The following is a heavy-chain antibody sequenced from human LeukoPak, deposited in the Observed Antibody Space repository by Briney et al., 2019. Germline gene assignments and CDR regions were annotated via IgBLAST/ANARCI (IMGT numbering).Heavy chain of an antibody. D-gene: IGHD3-10*01. CDR1: GFTFSDYY. Sequence: GGSLRLSCAASGFTFSDYYMSWIRQAPGKGLEWVSYISSSGSTIYYADSVKGRFTISRDNAKNSLYLQMNSLRAEDTAVYYCARDHAPYGSGSYYPDYWGQGTLVTVSS. CDR2: ISSSGSTI. V-gene: IGHV3-11*04. CDR3: ARDHAPYGSGSYYPDY. J-gene: IGHJ4*02.